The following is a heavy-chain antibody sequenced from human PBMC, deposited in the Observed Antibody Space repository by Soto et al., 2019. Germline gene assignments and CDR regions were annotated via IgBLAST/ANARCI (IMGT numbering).Heavy chain of an antibody. D-gene: IGHD3-10*01. V-gene: IGHV4-34*01. CDR1: GGSFSGYY. Sequence: SETLSLTCAVYGGSFSGYYWSWIRQPPGKGLEWIGEINHSGSTNYNPSLKSRVTISVDTSKNQFSLKLSSVTAADTAVYYCARGRTVLLWFGESRKKWFDPWGQGTLVTVSS. CDR3: ARGRTVLLWFGESRKKWFDP. J-gene: IGHJ5*02. CDR2: INHSGST.